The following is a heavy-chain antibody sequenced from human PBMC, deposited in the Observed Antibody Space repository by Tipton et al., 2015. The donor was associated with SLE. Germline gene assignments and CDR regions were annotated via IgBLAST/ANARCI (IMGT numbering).Heavy chain of an antibody. V-gene: IGHV4-39*07. D-gene: IGHD3-3*01. Sequence: TLSLTCTVSGGSISRSYYYWGWIRQPPGKGLEWIGSIYYSGSTYYHPSLKSRVTISMNTSKNQFSLKLSSVTAADTAVYYCAREHDFWSGYYLRYMDVWGKGTTVTVSS. CDR1: GGSISRSYYY. CDR2: IYYSGST. CDR3: AREHDFWSGYYLRYMDV. J-gene: IGHJ6*03.